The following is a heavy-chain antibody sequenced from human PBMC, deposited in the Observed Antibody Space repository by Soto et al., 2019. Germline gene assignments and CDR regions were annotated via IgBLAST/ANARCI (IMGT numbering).Heavy chain of an antibody. J-gene: IGHJ4*02. CDR1: GFTFSSHA. CDR2: IGGSGHST. Sequence: GGSLRLSCAASGFTFSSHAMSWVRQAPGKGLEWVSAIGGSGHSTYYTDSVKGRFTISRDNSKNTLYLQMNSLRAEDTAVFYCAKDKHTSTWYFDYWGQGALVTVSS. CDR3: AKDKHTSTWYFDY. V-gene: IGHV3-23*01. D-gene: IGHD6-13*01.